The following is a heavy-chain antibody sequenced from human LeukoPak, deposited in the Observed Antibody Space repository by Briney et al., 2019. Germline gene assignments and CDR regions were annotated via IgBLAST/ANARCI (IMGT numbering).Heavy chain of an antibody. Sequence: GASVKVSCKASGYTLTSYGISRLRQAPGQGLEWMGWISAYNGNTNYAQKLQGRVTMTTDTSTSTAYMELRSLRSDDTAVYYCASIQLWLSVNWFDPWGQGTLVTVSS. J-gene: IGHJ5*02. CDR3: ASIQLWLSVNWFDP. CDR1: GYTLTSYG. V-gene: IGHV1-18*01. CDR2: ISAYNGNT. D-gene: IGHD5-18*01.